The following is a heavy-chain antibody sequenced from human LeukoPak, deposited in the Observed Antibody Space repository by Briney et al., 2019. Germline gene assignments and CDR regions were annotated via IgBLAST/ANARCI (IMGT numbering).Heavy chain of an antibody. J-gene: IGHJ5*02. CDR3: ASTYYYGSGSPNWFDP. D-gene: IGHD3-10*01. V-gene: IGHV1-69*13. CDR2: IIPIFGTA. Sequence: SVKVSCKASGGTFSSYAISWVRQAPVQGLEWMGGIIPIFGTANYAQKFQGRVTITADESTSTAYMELSSLRSEDTAVYYCASTYYYGSGSPNWFDPWGQGTLVTVSS. CDR1: GGTFSSYA.